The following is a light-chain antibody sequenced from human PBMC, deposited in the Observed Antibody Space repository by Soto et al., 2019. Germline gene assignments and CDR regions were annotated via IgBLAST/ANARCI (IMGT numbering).Light chain of an antibody. Sequence: QPVLTHSPSASASLGASVKLTCTLSSGHSNYAIAWHQQQPEKGPRYLMKLNNDGSHSKGDGIPDRFSGSSSGAERYLTISSLQSEDESDYYCQTWDTGISVVFGGGTKVTVL. V-gene: IGLV4-69*01. J-gene: IGLJ2*01. CDR3: QTWDTGISVV. CDR1: SGHSNYA. CDR2: LNNDGSH.